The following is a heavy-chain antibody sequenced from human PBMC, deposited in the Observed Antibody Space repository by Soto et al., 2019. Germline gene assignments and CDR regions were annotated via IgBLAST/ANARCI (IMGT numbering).Heavy chain of an antibody. D-gene: IGHD2-21*02. J-gene: IGHJ4*02. CDR1: GFTFSSYW. CDR2: INSDGSST. CDR3: ARDPTPYCGGDCSY. Sequence: GGSLSLSYAASGFTFSSYWMHWVRQAPGKGLVWVSRINSDGSSTSYADSVKGRFTISRDNAKNTLYLQMNSLRAEDTAVYYCARDPTPYCGGDCSYWGQGTLVTVSS. V-gene: IGHV3-74*01.